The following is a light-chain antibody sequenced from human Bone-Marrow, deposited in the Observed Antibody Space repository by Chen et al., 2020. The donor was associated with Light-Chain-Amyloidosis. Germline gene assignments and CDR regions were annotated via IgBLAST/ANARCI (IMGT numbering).Light chain of an antibody. V-gene: IGLV3-25*03. CDR3: QSADSSGTYEVI. CDR2: RDT. J-gene: IGLJ2*01. Sequence: SYELTQPPPLSLSPGQTPRITCSGDDLPTKYAYWYQQKPGQAPVLVIHRDTERPSGISERFSGSSSGTTATLTISGVQAEDEADYHCQSADSSGTYEVIFGGGTKLTVL. CDR1: DLPTKY.